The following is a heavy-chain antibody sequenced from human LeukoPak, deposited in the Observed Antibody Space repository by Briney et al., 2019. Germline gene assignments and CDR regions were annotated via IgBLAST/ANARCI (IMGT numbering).Heavy chain of an antibody. CDR1: EFIFSRYA. J-gene: IGHJ4*02. V-gene: IGHV3-30*04. Sequence: GGSLRLSCAASEFIFSRYAMHWVRQAPGKGLEWVAILSYDDTNEYYADSVAGRFTISRDNSKNTLYLQMNSLRPDDTAVYYCARDLRDGNNLAFHFDNWRQATLVTVSS. D-gene: IGHD5-24*01. CDR3: ARDLRDGNNLAFHFDN. CDR2: LSYDDTNE.